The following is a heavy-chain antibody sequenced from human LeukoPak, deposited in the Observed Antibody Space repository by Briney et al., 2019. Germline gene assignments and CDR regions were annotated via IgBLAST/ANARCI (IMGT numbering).Heavy chain of an antibody. Sequence: GGSLRLSCAASGFTFSSYAMHWVRQAPGKGLEWVAVISYDGSNKYYAGSVKGRFTISRDNAKNSLYLQMNSLRAEDTAVYYCARDNRHDYGGNFWGQGTLVTVSS. CDR2: ISYDGSNK. J-gene: IGHJ4*02. D-gene: IGHD4-23*01. V-gene: IGHV3-30-3*01. CDR1: GFTFSSYA. CDR3: ARDNRHDYGGNF.